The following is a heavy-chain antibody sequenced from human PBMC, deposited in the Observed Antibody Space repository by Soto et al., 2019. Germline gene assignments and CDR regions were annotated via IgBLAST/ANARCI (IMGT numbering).Heavy chain of an antibody. V-gene: IGHV2-5*02. CDR1: GFSLSTNGVG. CDR2: IYWDDDK. J-gene: IGHJ5*02. CDR3: GHRRPPYNWFDP. Sequence: QITLKESGPTLVNPTQTLTLTCTFSGFSLSTNGVGVGWIRQPPGKALEWLALIYWDDDKRYSQSLKSRLTNTKDPSKNQVVLTMTNMDPVDTATYYCGHRRPPYNWFDPWGQGTLVTVSS.